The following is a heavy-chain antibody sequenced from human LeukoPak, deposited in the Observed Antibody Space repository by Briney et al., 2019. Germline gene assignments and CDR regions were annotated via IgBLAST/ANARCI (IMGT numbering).Heavy chain of an antibody. D-gene: IGHD5-12*01. CDR3: ARDDYHTKSDY. V-gene: IGHV4-38-2*02. CDR2: IYHSGTT. J-gene: IGHJ4*02. CDR1: GYSISSGYY. Sequence: SSETLSITCAVSGYSISSGYYWGWIRQPPGKGLEWIGSIYHSGTTYYNPSLKSRVTISVDTSKNQFSLKVNSVTAADTAVYYCARDDYHTKSDYWGQGTLVTVSS.